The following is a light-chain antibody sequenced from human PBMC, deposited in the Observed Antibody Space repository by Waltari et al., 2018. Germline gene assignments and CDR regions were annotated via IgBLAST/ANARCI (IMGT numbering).Light chain of an antibody. J-gene: IGLJ2*01. V-gene: IGLV1-44*01. Sequence: QPVVTQPPSAAGTPGQRVTISCSGSRSNIESNPVNWYQQLPGRAPKVLIYSNSQRPSGVPDRFSGSKSGKSASLAISGLQSEDEADYYCASWDYSLNGVVFGGGTKLTVL. CDR1: RSNIESNP. CDR2: SNS. CDR3: ASWDYSLNGVV.